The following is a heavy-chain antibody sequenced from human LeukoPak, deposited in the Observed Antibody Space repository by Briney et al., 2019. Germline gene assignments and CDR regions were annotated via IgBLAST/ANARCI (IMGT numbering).Heavy chain of an antibody. J-gene: IGHJ3*02. CDR3: AKVGLWFGELRSFDI. D-gene: IGHD3-10*01. CDR2: ISGSGGST. Sequence: PGGSLRLSCAASGFTFSSYAMSWGRQAPGKGLEWVSAISGSGGSTYYADSVKGRFSISRDNSKNTLYLQMNSLRAEDAAVYYCAKVGLWFGELRSFDIWGQGTMVTVST. CDR1: GFTFSSYA. V-gene: IGHV3-23*01.